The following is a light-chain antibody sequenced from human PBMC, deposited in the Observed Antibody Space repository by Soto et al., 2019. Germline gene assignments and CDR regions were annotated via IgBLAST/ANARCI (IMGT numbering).Light chain of an antibody. V-gene: IGLV2-14*03. Sequence: QSALTQPASVSGSPGQSITISCTGTSSDVGAYNYVSWYQHHPGKAPKLLIYDVSHRPSGVSNRVSGSKSGNTASLTISGLQAEDEADYYCSSYTSSSTVVFGGGTQLTVL. CDR1: SSDVGAYNY. CDR3: SSYTSSSTVV. CDR2: DVS. J-gene: IGLJ2*01.